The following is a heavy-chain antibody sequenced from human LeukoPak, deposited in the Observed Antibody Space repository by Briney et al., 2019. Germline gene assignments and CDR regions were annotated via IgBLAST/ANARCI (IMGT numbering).Heavy chain of an antibody. Sequence: SETLSLTCTVSGGSISSGSYYWSWIRQPAGKGLEWIGRIYTSGSTNYNPSLKSRVTISVDRSKNQFSLKLSSVTAADTAVYYCARENGYSYGHFDYWGQGTLVTASS. V-gene: IGHV4-61*02. J-gene: IGHJ4*02. CDR3: ARENGYSYGHFDY. CDR2: IYTSGST. CDR1: GGSISSGSYY. D-gene: IGHD5-18*01.